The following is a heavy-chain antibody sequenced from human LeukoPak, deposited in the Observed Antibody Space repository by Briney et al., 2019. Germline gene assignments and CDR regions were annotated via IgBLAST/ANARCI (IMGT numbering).Heavy chain of an antibody. CDR1: GGTFSSYA. CDR2: IIPIFGTA. Sequence: ASVKVSCKASGGTFSSYAISWVRQAPGQGLEWMGGIIPIFGTANYAQKFQGRVTITADESTSTAYMELSSLRSEDTAVYYCARVGVTVVRGAYYFDYWGQGTLVTVSS. CDR3: ARVGVTVVRGAYYFDY. V-gene: IGHV1-69*13. D-gene: IGHD3-10*01. J-gene: IGHJ4*02.